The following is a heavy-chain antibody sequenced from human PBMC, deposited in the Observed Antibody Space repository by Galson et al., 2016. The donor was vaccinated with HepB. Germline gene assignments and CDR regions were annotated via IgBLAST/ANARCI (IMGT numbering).Heavy chain of an antibody. CDR2: IRSSSVYI. J-gene: IGHJ4*02. Sequence: PLRLSCAVSGFTLSNYRIDWVRQAPGKGLEWVSCIRSSSVYIWYADSVRGRFTNSGDNAKNSLYLQMDSLTAEDTAVYYCARADGFNTPFFDSWGQGALVTVSS. V-gene: IGHV3-21*01. D-gene: IGHD5-24*01. CDR3: ARADGFNTPFFDS. CDR1: GFTLSNYR.